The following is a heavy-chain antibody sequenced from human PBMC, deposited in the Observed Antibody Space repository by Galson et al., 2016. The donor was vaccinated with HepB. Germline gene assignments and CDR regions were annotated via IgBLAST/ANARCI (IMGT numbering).Heavy chain of an antibody. Sequence: SLRLSCAASGFTFGDHYMDWVRQAPGKGLEWAAIISYDGSSKYYADAVKGRFTISRDNSKNTLYLQMNSLRAEDSAVYYCARVIGGTLDALDTWGQGTMVTVSS. J-gene: IGHJ3*02. D-gene: IGHD2-21*01. CDR3: ARVIGGTLDALDT. V-gene: IGHV3-30*03. CDR2: ISYDGSSK. CDR1: GFTFGDHY.